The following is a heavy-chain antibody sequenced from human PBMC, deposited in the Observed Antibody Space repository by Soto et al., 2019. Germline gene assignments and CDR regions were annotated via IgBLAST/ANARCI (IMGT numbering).Heavy chain of an antibody. CDR2: IIPIFNTS. CDR1: GGSFNSHS. CDR3: ATDDTVMVGADSAFDI. D-gene: IGHD4-17*01. J-gene: IGHJ3*02. V-gene: IGHV1-69*18. Sequence: QVQLVQSGADVKKPGSSVRVSCKASGGSFNSHSFSWVRQAPGRGLEWVGTIIPIFNTSTYAERFQGRVTITADASTSTAYMDLSSLTSEDSAVYYCATDDTVMVGADSAFDIWGQGTMVTVSS.